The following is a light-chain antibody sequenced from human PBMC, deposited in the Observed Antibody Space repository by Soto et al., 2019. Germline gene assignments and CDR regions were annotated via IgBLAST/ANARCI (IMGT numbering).Light chain of an antibody. J-gene: IGKJ3*01. CDR1: QAVNTS. CDR3: HQHQSWPRT. Sequence: EIVLTQSPATLSSFPGDRVTLSCRASQAVNTSLAWYQHRPGQAPRLLIYLASHRAAGVPARFSGSGSGTDFTLTISDVEPEDFAIYYCHQHQSWPRTFGRGTTVDI. V-gene: IGKV3-11*01. CDR2: LAS.